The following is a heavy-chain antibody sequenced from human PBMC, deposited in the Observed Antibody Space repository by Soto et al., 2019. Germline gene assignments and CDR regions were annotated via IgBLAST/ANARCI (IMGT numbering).Heavy chain of an antibody. V-gene: IGHV1-18*01. J-gene: IGHJ6*02. D-gene: IGHD6-19*01. CDR2: ISGYNGNT. CDR3: SRFIMVGGWFDPNYYHGMDV. Sequence: QVQMVQSGAEVKKPGASVTVCCKTSGYTFSNYGINWVRQAPGQGLKWMGWISGYNGNTNYAQTVQGRVTMTTDTSTGTVYMELRSLKSDDTAIYYCSRFIMVGGWFDPNYYHGMDVWGQGTTVTVSS. CDR1: GYTFSNYG.